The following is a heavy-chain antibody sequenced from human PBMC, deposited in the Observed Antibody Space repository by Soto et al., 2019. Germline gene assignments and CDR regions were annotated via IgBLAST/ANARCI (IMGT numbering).Heavy chain of an antibody. D-gene: IGHD5-12*01. CDR3: TTRRVMDGWLQSDYFDY. Sequence: GGSLRLSCAASGFTFSNAWMNWVRQAPGKGLEWVGRIKSKTDGGTTDYAAPVKGRFTISRDDSKNTLYLQMNSLKTEDTAVYYCTTRRVMDGWLQSDYFDYWGQGTLVTVSS. CDR2: IKSKTDGGTT. CDR1: GFTFSNAW. J-gene: IGHJ4*02. V-gene: IGHV3-15*07.